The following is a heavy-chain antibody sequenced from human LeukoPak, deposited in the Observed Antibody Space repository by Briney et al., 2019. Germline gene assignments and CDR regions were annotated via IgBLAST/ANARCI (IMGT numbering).Heavy chain of an antibody. D-gene: IGHD3-9*01. V-gene: IGHV4-34*01. CDR3: ATLTGYSSESWFDP. CDR2: INHSGST. J-gene: IGHJ5*02. Sequence: PSETLSLTCAVYGGSFSGYYWSWIRQPPGKGLEWIGEINHSGSTNYNPSLKSRVTISVDTSKNQFSLKLSSVTAADTAVYYCATLTGYSSESWFDPWGQGILVTVSS. CDR1: GGSFSGYY.